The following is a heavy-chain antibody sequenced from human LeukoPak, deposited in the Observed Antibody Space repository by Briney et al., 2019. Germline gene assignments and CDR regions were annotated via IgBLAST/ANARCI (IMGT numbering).Heavy chain of an antibody. CDR3: ARDPYGSESPPVNWFDP. Sequence: GASVKVSCKASGYTFTSYYMHWVRQAPGQGLEWMGIINPSGGSTSYAQKFQGRVTMTRDTSTSTVYMELSSLRSEDTAVYYCARDPYGSESPPVNWFDPWGQGTLVTVSS. CDR1: GYTFTSYY. J-gene: IGHJ5*02. V-gene: IGHV1-46*01. CDR2: INPSGGST. D-gene: IGHD3-10*01.